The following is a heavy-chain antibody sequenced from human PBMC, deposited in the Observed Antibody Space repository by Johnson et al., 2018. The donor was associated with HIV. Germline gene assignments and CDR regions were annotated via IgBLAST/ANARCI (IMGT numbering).Heavy chain of an antibody. J-gene: IGHJ3*02. CDR2: ISGSTGRT. V-gene: IGHV3-23*04. D-gene: IGHD6-19*01. Sequence: VRLVESGGGLVQPGGSLRLSCAASGFTFSSYAMSWVRQTPGKGLEWVSLISGSTGRTNYADSVKGRFTISRDNSKNTLYLQMNSLRAEDTAVYYCAKRGSGWPSDALDIWGQGTMVTVSS. CDR1: GFTFSSYA. CDR3: AKRGSGWPSDALDI.